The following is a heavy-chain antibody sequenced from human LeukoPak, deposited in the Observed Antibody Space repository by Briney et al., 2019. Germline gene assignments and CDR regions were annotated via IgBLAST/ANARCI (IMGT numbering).Heavy chain of an antibody. J-gene: IGHJ4*02. CDR1: GFTFSSYG. D-gene: IGHD3-22*01. CDR2: IWYDGSNK. Sequence: GRSLRLSCAASGFTFSSYGMHWVRQAPGKGLEWVAVIWYDGSNKYYADSVKGRFTISRDNSKNTLYLQMNSLRAEDTAVYYCATIRSYDSTSSDFWGQGTLVTVSS. V-gene: IGHV3-33*01. CDR3: ATIRSYDSTSSDF.